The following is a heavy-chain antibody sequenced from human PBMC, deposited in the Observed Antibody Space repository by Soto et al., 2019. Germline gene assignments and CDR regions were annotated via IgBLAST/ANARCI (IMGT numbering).Heavy chain of an antibody. V-gene: IGHV1-18*01. CDR1: GYTFTSYG. CDR3: ARYRPPRSILYYYGLDV. CDR2: ISVYNGDT. D-gene: IGHD2-21*01. Sequence: QVQLVQSGAEVKKPGASVKVSCKASGYTFTSYGISWVRQAPGQGLEWVGWISVYNGDTKYAQKLQGRVTMTTDTSTSTAYMELRSLRSDDTAVYYCARYRPPRSILYYYGLDVWGQGTTVTVSS. J-gene: IGHJ6*02.